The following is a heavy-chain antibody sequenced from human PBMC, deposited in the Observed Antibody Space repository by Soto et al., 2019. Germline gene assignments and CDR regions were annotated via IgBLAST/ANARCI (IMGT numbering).Heavy chain of an antibody. CDR2: IYYSGST. J-gene: IGHJ3*02. CDR3: ARDRYSITIFGVALTGAFDI. V-gene: IGHV4-59*01. D-gene: IGHD3-3*01. Sequence: PSETLSLTCTVSGGSISSYYWSWIRQPPGKGLEWIGYIYYSGSTNYNPSLKSRVTISVDTSKNQFSLKLSSVTAADTAVYYCARDRYSITIFGVALTGAFDIWGQGTMVTVSS. CDR1: GGSISSYY.